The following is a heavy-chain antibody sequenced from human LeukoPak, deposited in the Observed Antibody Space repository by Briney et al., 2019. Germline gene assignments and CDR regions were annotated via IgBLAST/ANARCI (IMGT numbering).Heavy chain of an antibody. J-gene: IGHJ4*02. Sequence: PGGSLRLSCAASGFTFSSYGMHWVRQAPGKGLEWVAVIWYDGSNKYYADSVKGRFTISRDNSKNTLYLQMNSLRAEDTAVYYCARDGSGSYYFDYWGRGTLVTVSS. D-gene: IGHD1-26*01. V-gene: IGHV3-33*01. CDR3: ARDGSGSYYFDY. CDR1: GFTFSSYG. CDR2: IWYDGSNK.